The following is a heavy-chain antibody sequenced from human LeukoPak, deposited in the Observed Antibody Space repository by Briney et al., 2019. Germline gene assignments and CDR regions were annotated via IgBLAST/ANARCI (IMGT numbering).Heavy chain of an antibody. V-gene: IGHV4-39*07. CDR2: IYYSGST. D-gene: IGHD2-21*02. CDR1: GGSISSGSYY. J-gene: IGHJ6*02. Sequence: SETLSLTCTVSGGSISSGSYYWGWIRQSPGKGLEWIGSIYYSGSTHYNPSLKSRVTISVDMSKNQFSLNLSSVTAADTAVYYCARDPVTAGYYYGMDVWGQGTTVTVSS. CDR3: ARDPVTAGYYYGMDV.